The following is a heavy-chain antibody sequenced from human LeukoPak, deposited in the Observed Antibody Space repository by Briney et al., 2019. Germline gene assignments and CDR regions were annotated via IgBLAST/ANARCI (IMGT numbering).Heavy chain of an antibody. J-gene: IGHJ4*02. V-gene: IGHV1-8*01. CDR1: VYAFTTYD. Sequence: ASVTVSFKPSVYAFTTYDINWVRQAPGQGLEGMAWINPGNGATGYAQTFQDRITVTSDPSTDTVYMELASLTSNDTATYYCARSPQDHGGNCFNHWGLGSLVTVSS. CDR3: ARSPQDHGGNCFNH. CDR2: INPGNGAT. D-gene: IGHD4-23*01.